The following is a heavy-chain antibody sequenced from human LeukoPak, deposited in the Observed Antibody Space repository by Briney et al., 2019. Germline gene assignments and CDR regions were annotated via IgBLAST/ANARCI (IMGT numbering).Heavy chain of an antibody. CDR2: IYYSGST. J-gene: IGHJ5*02. CDR3: ARFRIVVVPDRFGGADP. D-gene: IGHD2-2*01. CDR1: DGSISSGGYY. V-gene: IGHV4-31*03. Sequence: PSETLSLTCTVSDGSISSGGYYWSWIRQHPGKSLEWIGYIYYSGSTYYNPSLKSRVTISVDTSKNQFSLKLSSVTAADTAVYYCARFRIVVVPDRFGGADPWGQGTLVTVSS.